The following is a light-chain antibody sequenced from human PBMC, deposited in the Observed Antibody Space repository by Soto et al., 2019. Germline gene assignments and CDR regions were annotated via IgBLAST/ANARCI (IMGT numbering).Light chain of an antibody. CDR1: SSDVGGYNY. V-gene: IGLV2-11*01. CDR2: DVK. Sequence: QSALTQPRSVSGSPGQSVTLSCTGTSSDVGGYNYVTWYQQYPGKAPKVMIYDVKTRPSGVPDRFSGSKSGNTASLTISGLQAEDEADSYCCSYAGDYTFVFGTGTKVTVL. CDR3: CSYAGDYTFV. J-gene: IGLJ1*01.